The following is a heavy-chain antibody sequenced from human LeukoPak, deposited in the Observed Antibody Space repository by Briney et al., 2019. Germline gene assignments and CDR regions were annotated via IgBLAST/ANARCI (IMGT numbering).Heavy chain of an antibody. CDR1: GYSFTSYW. D-gene: IGHD2-15*01. V-gene: IGHV5-51*01. CDR3: ARRRQYCSGGSCYSLYFDY. J-gene: IGHJ4*02. Sequence: GESLKISCKGSGYSFTSYWIGWVRQMPGKGLEWMGIIYPGASDTSYSPSFQGQVTISADKSISTAYLQWSSLKASDTAMYYCARRRQYCSGGSCYSLYFDYWGQGTLVTVSS. CDR2: IYPGASDT.